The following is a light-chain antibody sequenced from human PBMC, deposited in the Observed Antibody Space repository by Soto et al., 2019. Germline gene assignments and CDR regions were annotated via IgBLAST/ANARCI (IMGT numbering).Light chain of an antibody. V-gene: IGKV1-12*01. Sequence: TQSLPPMAAPPGDRVTIPCRASQDIGNWMTWYQQKPGKAPKLLIYSASTLVRGVPSRFSGSGSGTEFTLTISGLQPEDSLTYYCQQAKSFRITFGQGTRLEIK. J-gene: IGKJ5*01. CDR1: QDIGNW. CDR3: QQAKSFRIT. CDR2: SAS.